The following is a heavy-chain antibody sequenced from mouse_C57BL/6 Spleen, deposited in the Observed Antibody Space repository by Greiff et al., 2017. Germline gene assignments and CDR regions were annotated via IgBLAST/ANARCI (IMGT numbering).Heavy chain of an antibody. CDR3: TRAYYYGSSYWYFDV. CDR2: ISSGGDYI. D-gene: IGHD1-1*01. J-gene: IGHJ1*03. Sequence: EVKLMESGEGLVKPGGSLKLSCAASGFTFSSYAMSWVRQTPEKRLEWVAYISSGGDYIYYADTVKGRFTISRDNARNTLYLQMSSLTSEDTAMYYCTRAYYYGSSYWYFDVGGTGTTVTVSS. V-gene: IGHV5-9-1*02. CDR1: GFTFSSYA.